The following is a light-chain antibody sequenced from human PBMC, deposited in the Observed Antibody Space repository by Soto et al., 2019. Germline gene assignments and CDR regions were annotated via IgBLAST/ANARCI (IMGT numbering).Light chain of an antibody. CDR1: SSDVGGYNY. J-gene: IGLJ2*01. CDR3: SSYAGSNNFGV. CDR2: EVS. V-gene: IGLV2-8*01. Sequence: QSVLTQPPSASGSPGQSVTISCTGTSSDVGGYNYVSWYQQHPGKAPKLMIYEVSKRPSGVPDRFSGSKSGNTASLTVSCLQAEDEADYYCSSYAGSNNFGVFGGGTQLTVL.